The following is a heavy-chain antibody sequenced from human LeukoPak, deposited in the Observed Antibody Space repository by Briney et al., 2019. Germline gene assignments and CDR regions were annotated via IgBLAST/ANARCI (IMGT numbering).Heavy chain of an antibody. D-gene: IGHD3-9*01. Sequence: GGALRLSCAAPGFTFSSYEMNWVRQAPGEGVEWVSYISSSGSTIYYADSVKGRFTISRDNAKNSLYLQMNSLRAEDTAVYYCARGPPGLRYFDWMSGSGDAFDIWGQGTMVTVSS. CDR2: ISSSGSTI. CDR1: GFTFSSYE. CDR3: ARGPPGLRYFDWMSGSGDAFDI. J-gene: IGHJ3*02. V-gene: IGHV3-48*03.